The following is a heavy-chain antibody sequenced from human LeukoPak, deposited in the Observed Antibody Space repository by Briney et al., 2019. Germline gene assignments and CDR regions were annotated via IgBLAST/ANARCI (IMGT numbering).Heavy chain of an antibody. CDR2: IYYSGST. CDR1: GGSISSYY. J-gene: IGHJ3*02. Sequence: SETLSLTCTVSGGSISSYYWSWIRQPPGKGLEWIGYIYYSGSTNYNPSLKSRVTISVDTSKNQFSLRLSSVTAADTAVYYCARDKSLYAFDIWGQGTMVTVSS. CDR3: ARDKSLYAFDI. V-gene: IGHV4-59*01.